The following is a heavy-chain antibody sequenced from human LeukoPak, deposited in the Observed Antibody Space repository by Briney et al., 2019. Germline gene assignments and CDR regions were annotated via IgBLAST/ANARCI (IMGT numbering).Heavy chain of an antibody. J-gene: IGHJ4*02. V-gene: IGHV4-4*07. CDR2: IYTSGST. CDR1: GGSIGSYY. D-gene: IGHD3-3*01. Sequence: ASETLSLTCTVSGGSIGSYYWSWIRQPAGKGLEWIGRIYTSGSTNYNPSLKSRVTMSVDTSKNQFSLKLSSVTAADTAVYYCARARWSGYYTYYFDYWGQGTLVTVSS. CDR3: ARARWSGYYTYYFDY.